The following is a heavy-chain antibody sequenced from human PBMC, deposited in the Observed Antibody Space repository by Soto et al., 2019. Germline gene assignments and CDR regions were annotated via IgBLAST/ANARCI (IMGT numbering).Heavy chain of an antibody. D-gene: IGHD4-17*01. Sequence: ASVKVSCKTSGYTFTDYYVHWVRQAPGQGLEWMGWINPNSGGTNFAQKFQGRVTMTRDTSINTVYMELSRLRSDDTADYYCARDLKTPSDYTGAFDYWGQGTLVTVSS. V-gene: IGHV1-2*02. CDR1: GYTFTDYY. CDR3: ARDLKTPSDYTGAFDY. J-gene: IGHJ4*02. CDR2: INPNSGGT.